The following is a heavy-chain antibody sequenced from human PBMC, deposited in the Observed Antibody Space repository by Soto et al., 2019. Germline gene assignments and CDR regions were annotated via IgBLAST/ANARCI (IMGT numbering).Heavy chain of an antibody. Sequence: EVQLVESGGGLVQPGGSLRLSCAASGFIVSSNYMSWVRQAPGKGLEWVSVIYSGGSTYYADSVKGRFTISRDDSKNTFYRQMNSLRAEDTAVYYCARGSDWRYWGQGTLVTVSS. CDR1: GFIVSSNY. D-gene: IGHD6-19*01. J-gene: IGHJ4*02. CDR2: IYSGGST. V-gene: IGHV3-66*01. CDR3: ARGSDWRY.